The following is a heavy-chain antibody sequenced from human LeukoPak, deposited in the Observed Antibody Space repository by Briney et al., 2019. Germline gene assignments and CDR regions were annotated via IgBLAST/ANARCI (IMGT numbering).Heavy chain of an antibody. D-gene: IGHD1-26*01. J-gene: IGHJ4*02. V-gene: IGHV3-30*04. CDR2: VSYDGSNK. Sequence: GGSLRLSCAATGFTFSSYAMHWVRQAPGKGLEWVAVVSYDGSNKYYANSVKGRFTISRDKSKNTLHLQMNSLRAEDTAIYYCARDTSFAVGATLDFWGQGTLVTVSS. CDR3: ARDTSFAVGATLDF. CDR1: GFTFSSYA.